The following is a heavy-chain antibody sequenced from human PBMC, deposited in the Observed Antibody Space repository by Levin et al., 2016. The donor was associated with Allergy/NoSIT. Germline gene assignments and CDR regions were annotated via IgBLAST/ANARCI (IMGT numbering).Heavy chain of an antibody. CDR2: ISTSGGST. V-gene: IGHV3-23*01. Sequence: VRQAPGKGLEWVSSISTSGGSTYYADSVKGRFTISRDNSKNTLYLQMNSLRAEDTAVYYCARRGRTTVVRGDMGYWGQGTLVTVSS. J-gene: IGHJ4*02. D-gene: IGHD3-10*01. CDR3: ARRGRTTVVRGDMGY.